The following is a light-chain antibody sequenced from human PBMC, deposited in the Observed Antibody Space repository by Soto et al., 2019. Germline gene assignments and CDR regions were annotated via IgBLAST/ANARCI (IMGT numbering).Light chain of an antibody. Sequence: DIKMTQSPSTLSASVGDRTTVTSRASQSINSWLAWYQQKPGKAPKLLIYDASSLQSGVPSRFTGSGFGTEFTLTISSLQPDEFATYYCQQYHRYSRTCGQGTKVDIK. J-gene: IGKJ1*01. V-gene: IGKV1-5*01. CDR2: DAS. CDR3: QQYHRYSRT. CDR1: QSINSW.